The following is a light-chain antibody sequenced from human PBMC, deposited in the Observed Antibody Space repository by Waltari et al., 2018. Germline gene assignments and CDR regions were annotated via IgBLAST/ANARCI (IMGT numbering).Light chain of an antibody. CDR1: ELPRKY. CDR2: GDT. J-gene: IGLJ1*01. V-gene: IGLV3-10*01. Sequence: SYELTPTPSVSVSPGQTARITCSGHELPRKYAYWFQQKSGQAPRLVIYGDTKRPSGIPERFSGSSSGTVATLTITGAQVDDEADYYCYSSDSTGLRVFGGGTTVVVL. CDR3: YSSDSTGLRV.